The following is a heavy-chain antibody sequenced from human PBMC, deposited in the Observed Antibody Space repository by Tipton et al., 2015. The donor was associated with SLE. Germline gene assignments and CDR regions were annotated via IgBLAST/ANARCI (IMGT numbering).Heavy chain of an antibody. Sequence: SLRLSCAASGFTVRSNYMSWVRQAPGKGLEWVSGISWNSGSIGYADSVKGRFTISRDNAKNSLYLQMNSLRAEDTAVYYCARDPTDYWGQGTLVTVSS. CDR1: GFTVRSNY. V-gene: IGHV3-9*01. CDR3: ARDPTDY. CDR2: ISWNSGSI. J-gene: IGHJ4*02.